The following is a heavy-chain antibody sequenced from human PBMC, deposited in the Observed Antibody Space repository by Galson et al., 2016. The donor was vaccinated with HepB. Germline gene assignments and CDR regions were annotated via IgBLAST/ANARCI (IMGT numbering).Heavy chain of an antibody. CDR3: ARGRYSSSWYGDFDY. Sequence: SLRLSCAASGFTFSSYGMHWVRQAPGKGLEWVALKWYDGSNKYYADSVKDRFTISRDNSKDSLYLQMNSLRAEDTAVYYCARGRYSSSWYGDFDYWGQGTLVTVSS. CDR1: GFTFSSYG. J-gene: IGHJ4*02. CDR2: KWYDGSNK. D-gene: IGHD6-13*01. V-gene: IGHV3-33*01.